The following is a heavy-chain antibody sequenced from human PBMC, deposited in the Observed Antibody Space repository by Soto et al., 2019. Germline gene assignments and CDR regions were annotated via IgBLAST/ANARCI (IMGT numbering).Heavy chain of an antibody. CDR2: IKGDGSAK. CDR3: ARDVSPGSSGYYLDDFDI. Sequence: EVQLVESGGGLVQPGGSLRLSCAASGFTFGNYWMTWVRQAPGKGLEWVANIKGDGSAKYYSDSVRGRFTVSRDNAENSLFLQMNILRAQVTALYYWARDVSPGSSGYYLDDFDIWGQGTMVTVS. D-gene: IGHD6-25*01. V-gene: IGHV3-7*05. J-gene: IGHJ3*02. CDR1: GFTFGNYW.